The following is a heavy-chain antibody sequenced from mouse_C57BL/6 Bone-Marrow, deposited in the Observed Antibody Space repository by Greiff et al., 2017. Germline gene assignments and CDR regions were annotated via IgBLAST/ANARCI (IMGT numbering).Heavy chain of an antibody. V-gene: IGHV5-17*01. CDR1: GFTFSDYY. CDR3: ARPGYAMDY. Sequence: EVKLMESGGGLAQPGGSLKLSCAASGFTFSDYYMYWVRQTPEKRLEWVAYISSGSSTIYYADTVKGRFTISRDNAKNTLFLQMTSLRSEDTAMYYCARPGYAMDYWGQGTSVTVSS. J-gene: IGHJ4*01. CDR2: ISSGSSTI.